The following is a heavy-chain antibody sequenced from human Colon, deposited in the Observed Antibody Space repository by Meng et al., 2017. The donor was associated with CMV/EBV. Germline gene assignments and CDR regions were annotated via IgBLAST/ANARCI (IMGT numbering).Heavy chain of an antibody. D-gene: IGHD2-2*01. CDR2: ISAYNGNT. CDR3: ARDWDCSSTSCYPASGMDV. V-gene: IGHV1-18*01. J-gene: IGHJ6*02. CDR1: GYTFTSYG. Sequence: ASVKVSCKASGYTFTSYGISWVRQAPGQGLEWMGWISAYNGNTNYAQKLQGRVTMTTDTSTSTAYMELRSLRSDDTAVYYCARDWDCSSTSCYPASGMDVWGQGTTVTVSS.